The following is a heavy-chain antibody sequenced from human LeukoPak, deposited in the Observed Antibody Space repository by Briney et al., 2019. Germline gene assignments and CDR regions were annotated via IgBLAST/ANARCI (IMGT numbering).Heavy chain of an antibody. CDR1: GGSFSEYY. CDR3: ARVPTGRNVVAAAARMGWNGAFDI. V-gene: IGHV4-34*01. Sequence: SETLSLACAVYGGSFSEYYWSWIRQSPGKGLEWIAEISQSGSINYNPSLKSRVTISVDASKKQFSLKMSSVTAADTAMYYCARVPTGRNVVAAAARMGWNGAFDIWGQGTMVTVSS. J-gene: IGHJ3*02. CDR2: ISQSGSI. D-gene: IGHD2-2*01.